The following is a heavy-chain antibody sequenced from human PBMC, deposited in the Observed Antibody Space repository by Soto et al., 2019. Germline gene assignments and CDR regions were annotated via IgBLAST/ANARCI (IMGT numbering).Heavy chain of an antibody. Sequence: SVKVSCKASGYTFTDSYIHWVRQAPGQGLEWMGWINTNSGDTVYAQRFRGRVTMTRDTSITTAYMDLSRLRSDDTAVYYCAKVGIANWNFDYWGYSPQGTVSS. V-gene: IGHV1-2*02. CDR2: INTNSGDT. D-gene: IGHD1-20*01. CDR1: GYTFTDSY. CDR3: AKVGIANWNFDY. J-gene: IGHJ4*01.